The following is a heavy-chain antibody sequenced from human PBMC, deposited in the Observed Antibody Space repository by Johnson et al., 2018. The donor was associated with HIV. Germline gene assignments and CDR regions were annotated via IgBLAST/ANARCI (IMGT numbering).Heavy chain of an antibody. CDR1: GFRFDDYG. V-gene: IGHV3-13*01. CDR3: ARGPLIVGSSHAFDI. Sequence: VQLVESGGGVVRPGGSLRLSCAASGFRFDDYGMSWVRQATGKGLEWVSAIGTAGDTYYPGSVKGRFTISRENAKNSLYLQMNSLRAGDTAVYYCARGPLIVGSSHAFDIWGQGTMVTVSS. CDR2: IGTAGDT. J-gene: IGHJ3*02. D-gene: IGHD1-26*01.